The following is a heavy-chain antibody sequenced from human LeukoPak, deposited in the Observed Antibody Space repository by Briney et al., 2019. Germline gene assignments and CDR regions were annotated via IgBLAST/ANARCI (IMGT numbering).Heavy chain of an antibody. CDR3: ARVAGGIRRDFQH. V-gene: IGHV1-3*01. D-gene: IGHD6-19*01. Sequence: ASVKVSCKASGYTFTSYATHWVRQAPGQRLEWMGWINAGNGNTKYSQKFQGRVTITRDTSASTAYMELSSLRSEDTAVYYCARVAGGIRRDFQHWGQGTLVTVSS. J-gene: IGHJ1*01. CDR1: GYTFTSYA. CDR2: INAGNGNT.